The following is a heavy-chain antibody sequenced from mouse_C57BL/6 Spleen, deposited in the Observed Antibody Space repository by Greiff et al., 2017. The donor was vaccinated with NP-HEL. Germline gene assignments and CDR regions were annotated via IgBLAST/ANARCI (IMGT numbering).Heavy chain of an antibody. Sequence: QVQLQQPGAELVMPGASVKLSCKASGYTFTSYWMHWVKQRPGQGLEWIGEIDPSDSYTNYNQKFKGKSTLTVDKSSSTAYMQLSSLTSEDSAVSDCARSGDSNTRGFGRFAYRGQGSLGTVSA. CDR2: IDPSDSYT. D-gene: IGHD2-5*01. J-gene: IGHJ3*01. CDR3: ARSGDSNTRGFGRFAY. CDR1: GYTFTSYW. V-gene: IGHV1-69*01.